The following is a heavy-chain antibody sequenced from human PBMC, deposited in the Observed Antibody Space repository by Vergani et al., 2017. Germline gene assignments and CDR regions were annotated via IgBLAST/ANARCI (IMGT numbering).Heavy chain of an antibody. CDR2: IYYSGST. Sequence: QVQLQESGPGLVKPGGARGGTCGVWVGSVGGGGGGVRGGSPGKGGEGIGYIYYSGSTNEDPSLKSRVTISVDTSKNQFSLKLSSVTAADTAVYYCSRMKVANYDMLTGYYNIEGFDYWGQGTLVTVSS. V-gene: IGHV4-59*02. CDR1: VGSVGGGG. J-gene: IGHJ4*02. D-gene: IGHD3-9*01. CDR3: SRMKVANYDMLTGYYNIEGFDY.